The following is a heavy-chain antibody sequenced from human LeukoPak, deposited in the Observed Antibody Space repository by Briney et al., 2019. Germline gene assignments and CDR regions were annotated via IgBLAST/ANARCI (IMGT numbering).Heavy chain of an antibody. CDR2: INWNGGRT. J-gene: IGHJ3*02. D-gene: IGHD2-2*01. Sequence: PGGSLRLSCAASGFTFDDYGMSWVRQAPGKGLEWVSGINWNGGRTGYADSVKGRFTISRDNAKNSLYLQMNSLRAEDTALYYCARPRGYCSSTSCYGDAFDIWGQGTMVTVSS. V-gene: IGHV3-20*04. CDR3: ARPRGYCSSTSCYGDAFDI. CDR1: GFTFDDYG.